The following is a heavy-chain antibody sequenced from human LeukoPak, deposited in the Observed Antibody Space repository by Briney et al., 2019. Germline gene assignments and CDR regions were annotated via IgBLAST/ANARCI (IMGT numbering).Heavy chain of an antibody. J-gene: IGHJ4*02. V-gene: IGHV3-64*04. CDR1: GFTFSRYA. Sequence: PGGSLRLSCSASGFTFSRYAMHWVRQAPGKGLEYVSAISSSGGSTYYADSVKGRFTISRDNSKNTPYLQMNSLRAEDTAAYYCARSRRVGGVIVPFDYWGQGTLVTVSS. D-gene: IGHD3-16*02. CDR2: ISSSGGST. CDR3: ARSRRVGGVIVPFDY.